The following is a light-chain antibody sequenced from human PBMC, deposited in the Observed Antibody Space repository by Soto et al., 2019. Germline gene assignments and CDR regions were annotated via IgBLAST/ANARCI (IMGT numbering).Light chain of an antibody. CDR1: QSVSSNY. CDR3: QQYGSSIKT. CDR2: GAS. J-gene: IGKJ1*01. Sequence: IVLTQFPGTLSLSPGERATLSCRASQSVSSNYLAWYQQRPGQPPNLLIFGASNRATGIPDRFSGSGSGTDFTLTISRLEPEDFAVYYCQQYGSSIKTFGQGTKVDIK. V-gene: IGKV3-20*01.